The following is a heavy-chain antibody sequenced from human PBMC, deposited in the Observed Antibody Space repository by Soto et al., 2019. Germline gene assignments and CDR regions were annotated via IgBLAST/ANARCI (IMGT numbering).Heavy chain of an antibody. D-gene: IGHD6-19*01. CDR3: ARDGAVAGDSNFDY. Sequence: XSGKVSITASGYTFTSSAIHWVRQAPGQGLECMGWINAGNGNIKHSQKFQHRVTITRDTSASTAYMELSSLRLEDTAVYYCARDGAVAGDSNFDYWGQGTLVTVSS. J-gene: IGHJ4*02. CDR2: INAGNGNI. CDR1: GYTFTSSA. V-gene: IGHV1-3*01.